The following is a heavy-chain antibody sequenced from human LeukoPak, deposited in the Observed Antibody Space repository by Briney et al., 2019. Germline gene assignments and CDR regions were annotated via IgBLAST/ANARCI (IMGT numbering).Heavy chain of an antibody. CDR3: VGSKVVAEAGKSWFDP. J-gene: IGHJ5*01. Sequence: PGGSLRLSCAASGFSFSKYWMNWVRQAPGKGLEWVATISQDGSQKYLADFVKGRFTISRDNARNSLYLQMTSLRGDDTAVYYCVGSKVVAEAGKSWFDPWGQGTRVTVTS. CDR2: ISQDGSQK. CDR1: GFSFSKYW. D-gene: IGHD6-13*01. V-gene: IGHV3-7*01.